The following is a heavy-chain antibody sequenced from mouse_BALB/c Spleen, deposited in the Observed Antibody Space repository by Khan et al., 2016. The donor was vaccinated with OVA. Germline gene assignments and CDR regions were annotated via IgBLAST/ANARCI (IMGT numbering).Heavy chain of an antibody. D-gene: IGHD2-14*01. CDR1: GYTFTTYT. J-gene: IGHJ3*01. CDR3: AREGAYYRSDGWFAY. CDR2: IIPSSDYT. V-gene: IGHV1-4*01. Sequence: QVQLKQSGAELARPGASVKMSCKASGYTFTTYTIHWVKQRPGQGLEWIGYIIPSSDYTNYNQKFKDKATLTADKSSSTAYKQLSSLTSEDSAVYYCAREGAYYRSDGWFAYWGQGTLVTVSA.